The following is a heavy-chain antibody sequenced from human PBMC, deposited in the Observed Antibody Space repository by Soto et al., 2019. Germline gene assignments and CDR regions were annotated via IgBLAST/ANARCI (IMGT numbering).Heavy chain of an antibody. CDR1: GGSISSYY. J-gene: IGHJ6*02. CDR3: ARVSGRNLYYYYGMDV. V-gene: IGHV4-59*01. Sequence: PSETLSLTCTVSGGSISSYYWSWIRQPPGKGLEWIGYIYYSGSTNYNPSLKSRVTISVDTSKNQFSLKLSSVTAADTAVYYCARVSGRNLYYYYGMDVWGQGTTVTVS. D-gene: IGHD1-1*01. CDR2: IYYSGST.